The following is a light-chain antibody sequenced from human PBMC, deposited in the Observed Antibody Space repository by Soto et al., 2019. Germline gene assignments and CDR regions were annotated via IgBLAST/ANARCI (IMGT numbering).Light chain of an antibody. V-gene: IGKV3-20*01. CDR3: QHYDSLRWT. J-gene: IGKJ1*01. Sequence: EIVLTQSPGTLPLSPGERATLSCRASQSVSSTYLNWYQQKPGQAPRLLIYEASRRATGIPDRFSGSGSGTAFSLTISRLEPEDFAVYYCQHYDSLRWTFGLGTKVELK. CDR1: QSVSSTY. CDR2: EAS.